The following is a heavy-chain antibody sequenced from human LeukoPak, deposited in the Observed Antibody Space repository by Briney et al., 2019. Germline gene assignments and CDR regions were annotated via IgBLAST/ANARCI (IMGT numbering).Heavy chain of an antibody. D-gene: IGHD2-15*01. CDR2: INHSGST. J-gene: IGHJ4*02. CDR1: GGSFSGYY. Sequence: PSETLSLTCAVYGGSFSGYYWSWIRQPPGKGLEWIGEINHSGSTNYNPSLKSRVTISVDTSKNQFSLKLSSVTAADTAVYYCARVSWEDHTDYWGQGTLVTVSS. CDR3: ARVSWEDHTDY. V-gene: IGHV4-34*01.